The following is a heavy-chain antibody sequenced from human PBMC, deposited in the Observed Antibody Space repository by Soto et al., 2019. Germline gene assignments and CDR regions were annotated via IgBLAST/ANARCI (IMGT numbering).Heavy chain of an antibody. CDR2: IYYTGNT. CDR3: ARDSRRRADSGTRPLYYFDY. V-gene: IGHV4-30-4*01. D-gene: IGHD1-26*01. Sequence: QVQLKESGPGLVKPSQTLSLTCSVSGGSIGSDDYYWSWVRQSPGKGLEWIGYIYYTGNTYYNPSLGSRVTFSVDTSQNQLSLRLSDVTVADTAVYYCARDSRRRADSGTRPLYYFDYWGQGTLVTVSS. CDR1: GGSIGSDDYY. J-gene: IGHJ4*02.